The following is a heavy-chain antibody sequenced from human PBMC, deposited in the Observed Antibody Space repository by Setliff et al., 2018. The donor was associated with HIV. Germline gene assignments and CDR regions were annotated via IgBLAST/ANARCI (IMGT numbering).Heavy chain of an antibody. Sequence: LSLTCTVSGDSISSSAYYWGWIRQPPGKGLEWIGSMHNSGSTYYNPSVKSRVTISVDTSKNQFSLKLTSVTAADTAVYYCASIWFGESKPLDSWGQGMLVTVSS. CDR2: MHNSGST. CDR3: ASIWFGESKPLDS. D-gene: IGHD3-10*01. J-gene: IGHJ4*02. CDR1: GDSISSSAYY. V-gene: IGHV4-39*07.